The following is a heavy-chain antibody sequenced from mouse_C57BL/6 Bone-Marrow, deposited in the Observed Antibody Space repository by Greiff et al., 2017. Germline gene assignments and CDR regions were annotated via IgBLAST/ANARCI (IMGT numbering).Heavy chain of an antibody. Sequence: QVQLQQSGPELVKPGASVKISCKASGYTFTDYYINWVKQRPGQGLEWIGWIFPGSGSTYYNEKFKGKATLTVDKSSSKAYMLLSSLTSEDSAVYFCARGVYYYGKDYFDYWGQGTTLTVSS. CDR2: IFPGSGST. CDR1: GYTFTDYY. V-gene: IGHV1-75*01. J-gene: IGHJ2*01. D-gene: IGHD1-1*01. CDR3: ARGVYYYGKDYFDY.